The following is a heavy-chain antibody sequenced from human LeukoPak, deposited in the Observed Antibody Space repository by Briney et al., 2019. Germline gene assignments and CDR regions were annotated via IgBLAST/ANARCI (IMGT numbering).Heavy chain of an antibody. D-gene: IGHD3-22*01. CDR2: INSSSRTI. CDR3: ARDLHFRVYDSSIYYPY. J-gene: IGHJ4*02. Sequence: GGSLRLSCAASGFIFSSFSMNWVRQAPGKGLEWISYINSSSRTIYYADSVKGRFTISRDNAKNSMYLQMYILRAEDTAVYYCARDLHFRVYDSSIYYPYWGQGTLVTVSS. V-gene: IGHV3-48*01. CDR1: GFIFSSFS.